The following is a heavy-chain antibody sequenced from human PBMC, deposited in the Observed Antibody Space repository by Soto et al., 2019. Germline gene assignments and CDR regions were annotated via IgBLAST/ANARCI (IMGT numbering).Heavy chain of an antibody. Sequence: GGSLRLSCAASGFTFSSYAMSWVRQAPGKGLEWVSSISGSGDSTYYADSVKGRFTISRDNSKNTLYLQMNSLRAEDTAVYYCAVGYCSGGSCSGHYYYYYMDVWGKGTTVTVSS. CDR3: AVGYCSGGSCSGHYYYYYMDV. CDR1: GFTFSSYA. J-gene: IGHJ6*03. V-gene: IGHV3-23*01. D-gene: IGHD2-15*01. CDR2: ISGSGDST.